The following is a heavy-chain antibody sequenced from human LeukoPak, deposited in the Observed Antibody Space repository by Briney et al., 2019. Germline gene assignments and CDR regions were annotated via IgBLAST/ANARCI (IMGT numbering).Heavy chain of an antibody. CDR2: IKQDGSEK. D-gene: IGHD2-15*01. Sequence: GGSLRLSCAASGFTFSSYWMSWVRQAPGKGLEWVANIKQDGSEKYYVDSVKGRFTISRDNAKNSLYLQMNSLRAEDTAVYYCASEDCSGGSCYLDYWGQETLVTVSS. CDR1: GFTFSSYW. V-gene: IGHV3-7*01. J-gene: IGHJ4*02. CDR3: ASEDCSGGSCYLDY.